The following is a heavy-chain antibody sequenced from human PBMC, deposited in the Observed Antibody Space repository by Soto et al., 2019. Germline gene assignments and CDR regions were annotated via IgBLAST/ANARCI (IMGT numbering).Heavy chain of an antibody. CDR3: ARVLRGMATIRPDY. J-gene: IGHJ4*02. CDR2: ISYDGIDK. Sequence: QVQLVESGGGVVQPGTSLRLSCAASGFTFSSFGIHWVRQAPGKGLGWVAVISYDGIDKNDGDSVKGRFTISRENSKNMVYLQMNSLRIEDTAVYHCARVLRGMATIRPDYWGQGVLVAVSS. D-gene: IGHD5-12*01. CDR1: GFTFSSFG. V-gene: IGHV3-30*03.